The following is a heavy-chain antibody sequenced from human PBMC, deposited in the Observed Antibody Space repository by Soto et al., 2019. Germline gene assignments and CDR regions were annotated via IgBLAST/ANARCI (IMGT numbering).Heavy chain of an antibody. V-gene: IGHV4-34*01. Sequence: QVQLQQWGAGLLKPSETPSLTCGVYGGSFSGYYWSWIRQPPGKGLEWIGEINHSGSTNYNNPSLKSRVTISVDTSKNQFSLKLSSVTAADTAVYYCARQFKGIAMRDYWGQGTLVTVSS. CDR1: GGSFSGYY. J-gene: IGHJ4*02. CDR2: INHSGST. CDR3: ARQFKGIAMRDY. D-gene: IGHD6-13*01.